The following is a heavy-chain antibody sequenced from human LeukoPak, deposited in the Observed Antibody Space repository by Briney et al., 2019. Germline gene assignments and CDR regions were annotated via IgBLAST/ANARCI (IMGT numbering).Heavy chain of an antibody. CDR2: IYTSGST. D-gene: IGHD6-13*01. J-gene: IGHJ3*02. CDR1: GGSISSGSYY. CDR3: ARTSVEYSSSWYGQWEAFDI. V-gene: IGHV4-61*09. Sequence: SETLSLTCTVSGGSISSGSYYWSWIRQPAGKGLEWIGHIYTSGSTNYNPSLKSRVTISVDTSKNQFSLKLSSVTAADTAVYYCARTSVEYSSSWYGQWEAFDIWGQGTMVTVSS.